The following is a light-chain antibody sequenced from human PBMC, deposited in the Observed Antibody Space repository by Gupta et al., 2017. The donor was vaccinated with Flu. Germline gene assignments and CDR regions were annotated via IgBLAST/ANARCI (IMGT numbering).Light chain of an antibody. J-gene: IGKJ4*01. CDR2: GAS. CDR1: QSVGSN. CDR3: QQHDSWPLT. Sequence: EIVLTQSPATLSLSPGERATLSCRTSQSVGSNLAWYQKRPGKPPRLLMYGASNRATGIPARFSGSGSGTDFTLSISSLEPEDSATYYCQQHDSWPLTFGGGTNVEIK. V-gene: IGKV3-11*01.